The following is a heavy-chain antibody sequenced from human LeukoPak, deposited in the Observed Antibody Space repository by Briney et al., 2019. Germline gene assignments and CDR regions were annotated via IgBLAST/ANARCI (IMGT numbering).Heavy chain of an antibody. Sequence: SETLSLTCAVYGGSFSGYYWSWIRQPPGKGLEWIGEINHSGSTNYNPSLKSRVTISVDTSKNQFSLKLSSVTAADTAVYYCARGNSLHTAMVTFGYWGQGTLVTVSS. V-gene: IGHV4-34*01. CDR3: ARGNSLHTAMVTFGY. J-gene: IGHJ4*02. CDR2: INHSGST. D-gene: IGHD5-18*01. CDR1: GGSFSGYY.